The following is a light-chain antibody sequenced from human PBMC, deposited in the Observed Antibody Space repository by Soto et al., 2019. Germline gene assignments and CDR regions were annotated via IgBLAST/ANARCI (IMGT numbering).Light chain of an antibody. CDR2: DAS. J-gene: IGKJ1*01. V-gene: IGKV1-5*01. Sequence: IQMTQSPSTLSASVGDRVTSTCRASHNVERCMAWYQQKPGKAPSLLIFDASTLHSGVPSRFSGSGSGTDFTLTISSLQPDDFATYYCQQFAISTTFGQGTKVDIK. CDR1: HNVERC. CDR3: QQFAISTT.